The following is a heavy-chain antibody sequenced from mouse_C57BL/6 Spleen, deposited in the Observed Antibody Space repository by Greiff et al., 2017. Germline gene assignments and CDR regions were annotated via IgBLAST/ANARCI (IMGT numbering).Heavy chain of an antibody. V-gene: IGHV2-3*01. Sequence: VKLMESGPGLVAPSQSLSITCTVSGFSLTSYGVSWVRQPPGKGLEWLGVIWGDGSTNYHSALISRLSISKDNSKSQVFLKLNSLQTDDTATYYCAKEGNYDYDRGPYHYAMDYWGQGTSVTVSS. D-gene: IGHD2-4*01. CDR2: IWGDGST. CDR3: AKEGNYDYDRGPYHYAMDY. J-gene: IGHJ4*01. CDR1: GFSLTSYG.